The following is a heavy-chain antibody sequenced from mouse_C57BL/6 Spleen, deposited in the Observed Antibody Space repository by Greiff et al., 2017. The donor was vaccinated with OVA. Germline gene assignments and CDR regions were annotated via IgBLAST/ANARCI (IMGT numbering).Heavy chain of an antibody. CDR2: ISSGGSDT. J-gene: IGHJ1*03. D-gene: IGHD1-1*01. CDR1: GFTFSSYG. V-gene: IGHV5-6*01. Sequence: EVKLVESGGDLVKPGGSLKLSCAASGFTFSSYGMSWVRQTPDKRLEWVANISSGGSDTYYPDSVKGRFTISRDNAKNTLYLQMSSLKSEDTAMYYCARLNYYGSSYGYFDVWGTGTTVTVSS. CDR3: ARLNYYGSSYGYFDV.